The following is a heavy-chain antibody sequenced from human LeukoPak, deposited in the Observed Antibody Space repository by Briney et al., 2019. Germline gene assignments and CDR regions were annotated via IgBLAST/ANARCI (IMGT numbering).Heavy chain of an antibody. D-gene: IGHD6-19*01. CDR3: ARGWYWGTWFDP. CDR2: IYYSGST. J-gene: IGHJ5*02. Sequence: SETLSLTCTVSGGSISSYYWSWIRQPPGKGLEWIGYIYYSGSTNYNPSLKSRVTISVDTSKNQFSLKLSSVTAADTAVYYCARGWYWGTWFDPWGQGTLDTVSS. V-gene: IGHV4-59*01. CDR1: GGSISSYY.